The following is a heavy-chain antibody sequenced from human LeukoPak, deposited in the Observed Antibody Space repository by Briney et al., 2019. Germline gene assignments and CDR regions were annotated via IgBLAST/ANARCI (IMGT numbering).Heavy chain of an antibody. Sequence: PSETLSLTCTVSGGSISSYYWSWIRQPPGKGLEWIGYIYYSGSTNYNPSLKSRVTISVDTSKYQFSLKLSSVTAADTAVYYCARRGGYYPNWFDPWGQGTLVTVSS. D-gene: IGHD3-22*01. CDR2: IYYSGST. J-gene: IGHJ5*02. V-gene: IGHV4-59*12. CDR1: GGSISSYY. CDR3: ARRGGYYPNWFDP.